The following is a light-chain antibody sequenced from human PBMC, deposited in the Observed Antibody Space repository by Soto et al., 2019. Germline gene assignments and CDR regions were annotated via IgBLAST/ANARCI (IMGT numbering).Light chain of an antibody. J-gene: IGLJ1*01. CDR3: SSYAGSNMGV. CDR1: SSDVGGYNY. CDR2: EVS. Sequence: QSVLTPPPSASGTPGQSVTISCTGTSSDVGGYNYVSWYQQHPGKAPKLMIYEVSKRPSGVPDRFSGSKSGNTASLTVSGLQAEDEADYYRSSYAGSNMGVFGTGTKVTVL. V-gene: IGLV2-8*01.